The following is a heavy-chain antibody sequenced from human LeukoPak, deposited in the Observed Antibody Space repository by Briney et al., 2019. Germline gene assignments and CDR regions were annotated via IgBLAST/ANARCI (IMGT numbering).Heavy chain of an antibody. CDR3: AKDQYYYDSSGYELDY. CDR1: GFTFSSYA. CDR2: ISGSGGST. V-gene: IGHV3-23*01. J-gene: IGHJ4*02. D-gene: IGHD3-22*01. Sequence: GGSLRLSCAASGFTFSSYAMSWVRQAPGKGLEWVSAISGSGGSTYYADSVKGRFTISRDNSKNTLYLQMNSLRAGDTAVYYCAKDQYYYDSSGYELDYWGQGTLVTVSS.